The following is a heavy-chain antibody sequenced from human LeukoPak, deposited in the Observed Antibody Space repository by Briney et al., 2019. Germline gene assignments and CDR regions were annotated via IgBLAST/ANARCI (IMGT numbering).Heavy chain of an antibody. CDR2: ISSSSSYI. CDR3: ARAGYSSSWYAVYYYMDV. D-gene: IGHD6-13*01. Sequence: PGGSLRLSCAASGFTFSSYSMNWVRQAPGKGLEWVSSISSSSSYIYYADSVKGRFTISRDNAKNSLYLQMNSLRAEDTAVYYCARAGYSSSWYAVYYYMDVWGKGTTVTISS. CDR1: GFTFSSYS. J-gene: IGHJ6*03. V-gene: IGHV3-21*01.